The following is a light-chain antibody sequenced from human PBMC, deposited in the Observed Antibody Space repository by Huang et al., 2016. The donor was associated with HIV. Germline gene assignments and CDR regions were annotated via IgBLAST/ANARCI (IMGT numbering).Light chain of an antibody. CDR3: QQNNNWPPLFT. V-gene: IGKV3-15*01. CDR2: GAS. Sequence: EIVMTQSPATLSASTGERATLSCRASQSVSSNLAWYQQKPGQAPRLLIYGASTRATGIPARFSGSGSGTDFTLTISSLQSEDFAVYYCQQNNNWPPLFTFGPGTKVDIK. J-gene: IGKJ3*01. CDR1: QSVSSN.